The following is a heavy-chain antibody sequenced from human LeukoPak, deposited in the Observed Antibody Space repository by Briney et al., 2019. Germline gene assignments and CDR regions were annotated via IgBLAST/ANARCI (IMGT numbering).Heavy chain of an antibody. CDR3: ARDYYGSGHYFDY. CDR2: ISSSSSYI. D-gene: IGHD3-10*01. V-gene: IGHV3-21*01. CDR1: GFTFSSYS. J-gene: IGHJ4*02. Sequence: GGSLRLSCAASGFTFSSYSMNWVRQAPGKGLEWVSSISSSSSYIYYADSVKGRFTISRDNAKNSLYLQMNSLRAEDTAVYYCARDYYGSGHYFDYWGQGTLVTVSS.